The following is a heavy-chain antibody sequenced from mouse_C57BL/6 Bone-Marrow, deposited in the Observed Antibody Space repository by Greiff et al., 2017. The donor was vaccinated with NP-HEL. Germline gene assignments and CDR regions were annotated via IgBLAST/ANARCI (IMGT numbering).Heavy chain of an antibody. CDR2: ISNGGGST. J-gene: IGHJ2*01. D-gene: IGHD2-4*01. CDR3: AREGYDYGYFDY. Sequence: EVHLVESGGGLVQPGGSLKLSCAASGFTFSDYYMYWVRQTPEKRLEWVAYISNGGGSTYYPDTVKGRFTISRDNAKNTLYLQMSRLKSEDTAMYYCAREGYDYGYFDYWGQGTTLTVSS. CDR1: GFTFSDYY. V-gene: IGHV5-12*01.